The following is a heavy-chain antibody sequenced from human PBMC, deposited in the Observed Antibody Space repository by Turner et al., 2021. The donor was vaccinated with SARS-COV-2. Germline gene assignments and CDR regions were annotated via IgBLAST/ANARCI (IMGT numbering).Heavy chain of an antibody. Sequence: EVQLFESGGGLVEPGVSLRLPCAGPGHTFSSFSMSWVRKAPGKGLEWVARIIGSGVSKCHADSVRGRYSIARDKRTLFLQLNSLTADDTGTYDCTKDKGLVIKEIRGGPVWTFDSWGQGTLVSVSS. CDR1: GHTFSSFS. CDR3: TKDKGLVIKEIRGGPVWTFDS. CDR2: IIGSGVSK. V-gene: IGHV3-23*01. J-gene: IGHJ4*02. D-gene: IGHD3-10*01.